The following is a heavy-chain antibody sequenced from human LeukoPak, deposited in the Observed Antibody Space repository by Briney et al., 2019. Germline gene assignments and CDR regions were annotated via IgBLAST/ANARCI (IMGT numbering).Heavy chain of an antibody. V-gene: IGHV4-59*01. J-gene: IGHJ6*02. CDR2: IYYSGST. CDR1: GGSISNYY. CDR3: ARDTQEYSSSWSPEDNYYGMDV. Sequence: SETLSLTCTVSGGSISNYYWSWIRQPPGKGLEWIGYIYYSGSTNYNPSLKSRVTISVDTSKNQFSLKLSSVTAADTAVYYCARDTQEYSSSWSPEDNYYGMDVWGQGTTVTVSS. D-gene: IGHD6-13*01.